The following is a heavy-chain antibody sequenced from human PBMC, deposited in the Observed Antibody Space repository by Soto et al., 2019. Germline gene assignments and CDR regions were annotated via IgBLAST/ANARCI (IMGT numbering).Heavy chain of an antibody. Sequence: QVQLQESGPGLVKPSGTLSLTCVVSSGSISSSTWWSWVRQPPGKGLEWIGEVSHSGRTTYNPSLESRVTISVDKSNHQASLKLTSVTAADTAVYYCSTRWDLHNYWGQGPLVTVSS. D-gene: IGHD1-26*01. V-gene: IGHV4-4*02. CDR2: VSHSGRT. CDR1: SGSISSSTW. J-gene: IGHJ4*02. CDR3: STRWDLHNY.